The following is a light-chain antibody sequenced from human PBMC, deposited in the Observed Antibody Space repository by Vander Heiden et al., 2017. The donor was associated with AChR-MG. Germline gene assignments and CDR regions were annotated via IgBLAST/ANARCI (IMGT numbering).Light chain of an antibody. CDR1: QGISSW. J-gene: IGKJ1*01. CDR2: AAS. V-gene: IGKV1-12*01. Sequence: PATVSASVGDRVTITCRASQGISSWLAWYQQKPGKAPRLLIYAASSLQSGIPSRFSGSGSGTDFTLTISSLQPEDFAAYYCQQRNSFPRTFGQGTKVEIK. CDR3: QQRNSFPRT.